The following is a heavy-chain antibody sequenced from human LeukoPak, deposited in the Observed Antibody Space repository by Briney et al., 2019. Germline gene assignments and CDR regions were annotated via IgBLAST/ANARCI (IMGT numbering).Heavy chain of an antibody. Sequence: SQTLSLICTVSGGSISSGSYYWSWIRQPAGKGLEWIGSMYIRGSTDYNPSLKSRVTISVDTSKNQFSLKLNSVTAADTAVYYCARIGYGSGSPTNLWGQGTLVTVSS. D-gene: IGHD3-10*01. V-gene: IGHV4-61*02. CDR3: ARIGYGSGSPTNL. CDR2: MYIRGST. J-gene: IGHJ5*02. CDR1: GGSISSGSYY.